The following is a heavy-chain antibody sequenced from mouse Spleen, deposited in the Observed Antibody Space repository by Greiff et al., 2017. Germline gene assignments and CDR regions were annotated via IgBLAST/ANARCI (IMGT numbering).Heavy chain of an antibody. CDR1: GFTFSDYY. J-gene: IGHJ1*01. D-gene: IGHD2-4*01. CDR3: ARDTMITTRDWYFDV. CDR2: INYDGSST. V-gene: IGHV5-16*01. Sequence: EVKVVESEGGLVQPGSSMKLSCTASGFTFSDYYMAWVRQVPEKGLEWVANINYDGSSTYYLDSLKSRFIISRDNAKNILYLQMSSLKSEDTATYYCARDTMITTRDWYFDVWGAGTTVTVSS.